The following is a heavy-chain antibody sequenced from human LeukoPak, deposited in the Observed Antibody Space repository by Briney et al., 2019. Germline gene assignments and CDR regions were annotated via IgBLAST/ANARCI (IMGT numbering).Heavy chain of an antibody. CDR3: AGAYDAFDI. V-gene: IGHV3-33*01. D-gene: IGHD2-21*01. CDR2: IWYDGSNK. Sequence: GGSLRLSCAASGFTFSSYGMHWVRQAPGKGLEWVAVIWYDGSNKYYADSVKGRFTISRDNSKNTLYLQMNSLRAEDTAVYYCAGAYDAFDIWGQGTMVTVSS. CDR1: GFTFSSYG. J-gene: IGHJ3*02.